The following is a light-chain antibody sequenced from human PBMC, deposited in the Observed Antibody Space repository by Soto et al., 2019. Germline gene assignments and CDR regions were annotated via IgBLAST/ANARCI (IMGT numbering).Light chain of an antibody. V-gene: IGKV1-27*01. CDR2: AAS. CDR1: QGISNY. J-gene: IGKJ3*01. CDR3: QKHNSAPFT. Sequence: DIQMTQSPSSLSASVGDRVTITCRASQGISNYLAWYQQKPGKVPKLLIYAASTLQLGIPSRFSGSGSGTDFTLTTSSLQPVDVATYYCQKHNSAPFTFGPGTKVDIK.